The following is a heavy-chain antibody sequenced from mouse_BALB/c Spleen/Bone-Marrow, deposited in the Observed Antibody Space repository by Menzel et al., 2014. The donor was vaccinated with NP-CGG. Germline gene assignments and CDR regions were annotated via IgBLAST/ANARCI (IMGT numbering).Heavy chain of an antibody. J-gene: IGHJ2*01. CDR1: GFTFSDYA. CDR3: SRNSNYSFDF. CDR2: ISNGGNYT. D-gene: IGHD2-5*01. Sequence: EVNLVESGGALVKPGGSLKLSCAASGFTFSDYAMSWVRPSPEKRPEWVAEISNGGNYTYYPDTVTGRFTISRDNAKNTLYLEMSSLRSEDTAMYYCSRNSNYSFDFWGQGTTLTVSS. V-gene: IGHV5-9-4*01.